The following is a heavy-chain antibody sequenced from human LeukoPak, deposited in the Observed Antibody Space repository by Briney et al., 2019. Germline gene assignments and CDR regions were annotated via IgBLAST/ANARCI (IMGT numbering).Heavy chain of an antibody. CDR1: GGSISSSSYY. J-gene: IGHJ6*03. D-gene: IGHD3-10*01. Sequence: SETLSLTCTVSGGSISSSSYYWGWIRQPPGKGLEWIGSIYYSGSTYYNPSLKSRVTISVDTSKNQFSLKLSSVTAADTAVYYCARGPVTMVRGAPGGYYYYYMDVWGKGTTVTVSS. CDR2: IYYSGST. V-gene: IGHV4-39*01. CDR3: ARGPVTMVRGAPGGYYYYYMDV.